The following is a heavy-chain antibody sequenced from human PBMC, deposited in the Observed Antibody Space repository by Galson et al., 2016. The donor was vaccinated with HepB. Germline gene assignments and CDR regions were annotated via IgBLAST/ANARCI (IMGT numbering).Heavy chain of an antibody. CDR1: GGSISSGDYY. CDR2: ISYRGST. Sequence: TLSLTCTVSGGSISSGDYYWSWIRQHPGKGLEWIGYISYRGSTYYNPSLKSRVTISVDTSKNQFSLTLSSVTAADTAVYYCARVGRLDFWSGFYVPPFDFWGQGTLVTVSS. J-gene: IGHJ4*02. V-gene: IGHV4-31*03. D-gene: IGHD3-3*01. CDR3: ARVGRLDFWSGFYVPPFDF.